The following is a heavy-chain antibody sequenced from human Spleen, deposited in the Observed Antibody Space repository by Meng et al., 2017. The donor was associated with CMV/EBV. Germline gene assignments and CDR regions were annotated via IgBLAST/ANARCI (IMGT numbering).Heavy chain of an antibody. CDR2: INPTGHST. CDR1: TSYH. J-gene: IGHJ4*02. CDR3: ARIAGTVPPTYSGGFYPFDY. Sequence: TSYHVHWVRQAPGQGLQWMGMINPTGHSTTYAQKFKGRVTMTRDTSTSTVYMELSSLRFDDTAVYYCARIAGTVPPTYSGGFYPFDYWGQGTLVTVSS. V-gene: IGHV1-46*01. D-gene: IGHD1-26*01.